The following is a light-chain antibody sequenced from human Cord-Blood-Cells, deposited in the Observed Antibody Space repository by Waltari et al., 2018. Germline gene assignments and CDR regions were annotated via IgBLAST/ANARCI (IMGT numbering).Light chain of an antibody. CDR1: SSNIGSNT. Sequence: QSVLTQPPSASGTPGQRVTISCSGSSSNIGSNTVTWYQQLPGTAPKLLISSNKQRPAGVPDRFSGSKAGTSASLAISGLQSEDEADYYCAAWDDSLNGWVFGGGTKLTVL. J-gene: IGLJ3*02. V-gene: IGLV1-44*01. CDR2: SNK. CDR3: AAWDDSLNGWV.